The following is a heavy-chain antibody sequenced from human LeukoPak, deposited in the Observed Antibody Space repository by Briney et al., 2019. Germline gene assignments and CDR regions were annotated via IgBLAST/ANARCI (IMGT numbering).Heavy chain of an antibody. D-gene: IGHD6-19*01. Sequence: PSETLSLTCIVSGGSISSGPYYWGWIRQPPGKGLEWIGSIFPSGSTYSNPSLKSRVTISADTSKNQFSLKLSSVTAADTAVYYCARHGSLTSGSYIRGGGSPVTVSS. CDR2: IFPSGST. CDR3: ARHGSLTSGSYI. V-gene: IGHV4-39*01. J-gene: IGHJ4*02. CDR1: GGSISSGPYY.